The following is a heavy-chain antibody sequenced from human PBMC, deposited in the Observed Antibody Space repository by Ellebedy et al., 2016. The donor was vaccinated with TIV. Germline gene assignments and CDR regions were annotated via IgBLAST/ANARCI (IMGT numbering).Heavy chain of an antibody. CDR3: AALLLGFDY. V-gene: IGHV1-69*06. D-gene: IGHD2-21*01. CDR1: GGTFSSYA. Sequence: SVKVSXXASGGTFSSYAISWVRQAPGQGLEWIGGIIPIFGTANYAQKFQGRVTITADKSTSTAYMELSSLRSEDTAVYYCAALLLGFDYWGQGTLVTVSS. CDR2: IIPIFGTA. J-gene: IGHJ4*02.